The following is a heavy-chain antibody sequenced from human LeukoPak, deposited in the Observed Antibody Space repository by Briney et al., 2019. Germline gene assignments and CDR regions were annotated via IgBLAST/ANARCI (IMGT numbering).Heavy chain of an antibody. D-gene: IGHD3-9*01. Sequence: ASVKVSCKASGYTFTSYYIHWVRQAPGQGLEWMGWINPNTGGTNFAQNFQDRVTMTTVTSISTAYMELSRLRSDDTAVYYCARVVDILTGHDTALDYWGQGTLVTVSS. CDR1: GYTFTSYY. V-gene: IGHV1-2*02. J-gene: IGHJ4*02. CDR3: ARVVDILTGHDTALDY. CDR2: INPNTGGT.